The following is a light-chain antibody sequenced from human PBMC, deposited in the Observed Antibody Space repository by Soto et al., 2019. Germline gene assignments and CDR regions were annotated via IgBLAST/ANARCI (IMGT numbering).Light chain of an antibody. CDR3: QQYKNWLALT. CDR1: ETVATN. V-gene: IGKV3-15*01. Sequence: EVVMTQSPATLSVSPGERATLSCRASETVATNLAWYQQKPGQAPRLLISGASTRAAGISDRFRGSGSGTEFTLTISSLRSEDSAVYYCQQYKNWLALTFGGGTKVEIK. CDR2: GAS. J-gene: IGKJ4*01.